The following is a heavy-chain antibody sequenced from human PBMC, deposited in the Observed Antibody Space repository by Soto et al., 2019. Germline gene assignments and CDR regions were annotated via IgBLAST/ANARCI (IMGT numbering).Heavy chain of an antibody. V-gene: IGHV3-23*01. D-gene: IGHD2-2*01. Sequence: GGSLRLSCAASGFTFYNYAMGWVRQAPGKGLEWVSAITGSGSDTYYVDSVKGRFTISRDNSKNTLYLQMNSLRAEDTAVYYCAKARGSSTPAPGSYWGQGTLVTVSS. CDR3: AKARGSSTPAPGSY. CDR2: ITGSGSDT. CDR1: GFTFYNYA. J-gene: IGHJ4*02.